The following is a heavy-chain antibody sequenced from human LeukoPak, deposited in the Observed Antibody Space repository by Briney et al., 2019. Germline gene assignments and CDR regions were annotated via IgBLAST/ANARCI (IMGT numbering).Heavy chain of an antibody. Sequence: SETLSLTCTVSGGSISSGDYYWSWIRQPPGKGLEWIGYIYYSGSTYYNPSLKSRVTISVDTSKNQFSLKLSSVTAADTAVYYCARERVIRGGFDYWGQGTLVTVSS. J-gene: IGHJ4*02. D-gene: IGHD3-10*01. CDR1: GGSISSGDYY. CDR3: ARERVIRGGFDY. CDR2: IYYSGST. V-gene: IGHV4-30-4*01.